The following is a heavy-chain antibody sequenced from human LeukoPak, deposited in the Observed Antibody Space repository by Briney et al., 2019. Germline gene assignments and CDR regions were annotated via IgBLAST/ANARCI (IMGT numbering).Heavy chain of an antibody. D-gene: IGHD2-15*01. CDR3: ARDPAIVAPHDAFDI. J-gene: IGHJ3*02. V-gene: IGHV3-11*01. Sequence: AGGSLRLSCAASGFTFSDYYMSWIRQSPGKGLEWVSYISSSGSTIYYADSVKGRFTISRDNAKNSLYLQMNSLRAEDTTVYYWARDPAIVAPHDAFDIWGQGTMVTVSS. CDR1: GFTFSDYY. CDR2: ISSSGSTI.